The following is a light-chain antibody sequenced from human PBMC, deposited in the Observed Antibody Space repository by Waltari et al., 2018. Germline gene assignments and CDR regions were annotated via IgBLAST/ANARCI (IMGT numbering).Light chain of an antibody. CDR1: SSDVGGYKY. CDR2: DVS. J-gene: IGLJ3*02. Sequence: QSALTQPASVSGSPGQSITISCTGTSSDVGGYKYVSWYQQHPGKAPTLMIYDVSTRPAVVSNRFSGSKSCNTASLTISGLQAEDDADYYCSSYTSSSTLVFGGGTKLTVL. V-gene: IGLV2-14*03. CDR3: SSYTSSSTLV.